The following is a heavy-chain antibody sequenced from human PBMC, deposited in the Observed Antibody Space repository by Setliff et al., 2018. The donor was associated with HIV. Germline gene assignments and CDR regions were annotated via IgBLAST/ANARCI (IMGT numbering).Heavy chain of an antibody. CDR2: INPNNGGT. D-gene: IGHD3-22*01. J-gene: IGHJ4*02. Sequence: GASVKVSCKASGYTFTGYYIYWVRQAPGQGLEWMGWINPNNGGTNYAQKFHGRVTMTRDTSISTADMELSRLRSDDTAVYYCAGDYYDSSGYIFFPGLPDYWGQGTLVTVSS. CDR1: GYTFTGYY. CDR3: AGDYYDSSGYIFFPGLPDY. V-gene: IGHV1-2*02.